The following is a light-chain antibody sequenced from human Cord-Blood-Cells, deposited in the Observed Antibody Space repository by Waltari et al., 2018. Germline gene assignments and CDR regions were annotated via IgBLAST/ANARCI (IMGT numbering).Light chain of an antibody. Sequence: EIVLTQSPATLSSSPGERATLSCRASQSVSSYLAWYHQKPGQAPRLLIYDAPNRATGIPARFSGSGSGTDFTLTISSLEPEDFAVYYCQQRSNWPWTFGQGTKVEIK. V-gene: IGKV3-11*01. CDR3: QQRSNWPWT. J-gene: IGKJ1*01. CDR2: DAP. CDR1: QSVSSY.